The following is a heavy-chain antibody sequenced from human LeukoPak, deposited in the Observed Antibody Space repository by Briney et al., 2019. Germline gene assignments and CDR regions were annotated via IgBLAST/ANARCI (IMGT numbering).Heavy chain of an antibody. CDR3: ARATPWLLPGY. D-gene: IGHD3-22*01. Sequence: TSETLSLTCTVSGGSISSSSYYWGWIRQPPGKGLEWIGSIYYSGSTYYNPSLKSRVTISVDTSKNQFSLRLTSVTAADTAVYFCARATPWLLPGYWGQGTLVTVSS. J-gene: IGHJ4*02. CDR1: GGSISSSSYY. V-gene: IGHV4-39*07. CDR2: IYYSGST.